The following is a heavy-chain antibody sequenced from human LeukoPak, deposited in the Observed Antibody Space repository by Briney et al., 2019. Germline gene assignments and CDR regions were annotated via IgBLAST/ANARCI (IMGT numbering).Heavy chain of an antibody. Sequence: SETLSLTCTVSGGSVSTYYWSWIRQPPGKGLEWIGYIYYTGTTNYNPSLNSRVTISVDTSKNQFSLRLRSVTAADTAVYYCARGGSSFDYWGQGALVTVPS. V-gene: IGHV4-59*02. D-gene: IGHD6-6*01. CDR2: IYYTGTT. J-gene: IGHJ4*02. CDR3: ARGGSSFDY. CDR1: GGSVSTYY.